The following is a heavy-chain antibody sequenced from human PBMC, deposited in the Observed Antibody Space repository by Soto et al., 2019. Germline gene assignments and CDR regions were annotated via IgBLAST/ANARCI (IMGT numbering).Heavy chain of an antibody. J-gene: IGHJ6*03. CDR1: GFTFSSYW. V-gene: IGHV3-74*01. Sequence: GGSLRLSCAASGFTFSSYWMHWVRQAPGEGLVWVSRINSDGSSTSYADSVKGRFTISRDNAKNTLYLQMNSLRAEDTAVYYCAREGYSSGWYVTFSVYYYYMDVWGKGTTVTVSS. CDR3: AREGYSSGWYVTFSVYYYYMDV. CDR2: INSDGSST. D-gene: IGHD6-19*01.